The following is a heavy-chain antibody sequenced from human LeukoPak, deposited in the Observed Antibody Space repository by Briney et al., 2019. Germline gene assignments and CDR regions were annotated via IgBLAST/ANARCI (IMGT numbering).Heavy chain of an antibody. V-gene: IGHV3-30*18. Sequence: PGGSLRLSCAVSGFTFSSYGMHWVRQAPGKGLEWVSIISYDGSDKYYADSVKGRFTIFRDNFKNTLYLQMNSLRAEDTAVYYCAKGGVDSNSWYELDYWGQGTLVTVSS. CDR1: GFTFSSYG. D-gene: IGHD6-13*01. CDR3: AKGGVDSNSWYELDY. CDR2: ISYDGSDK. J-gene: IGHJ4*02.